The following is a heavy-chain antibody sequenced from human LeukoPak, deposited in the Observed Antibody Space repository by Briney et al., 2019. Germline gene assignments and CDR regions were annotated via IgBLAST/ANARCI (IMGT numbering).Heavy chain of an antibody. V-gene: IGHV3-30*18. CDR2: ISYDGSNK. D-gene: IGHD6-19*01. CDR1: GFTFSSYG. J-gene: IGHJ4*02. Sequence: SGRSLRLSCAASGFTFSSYGMHWVRQAPGKGLEWVAVISYDGSNKYYADSVKGRFTISRDNSKNTLYLQMNSLRAEDTAVYYCAKDGLAVAGTRRVLIDYWGQGTLVTVSS. CDR3: AKDGLAVAGTRRVLIDY.